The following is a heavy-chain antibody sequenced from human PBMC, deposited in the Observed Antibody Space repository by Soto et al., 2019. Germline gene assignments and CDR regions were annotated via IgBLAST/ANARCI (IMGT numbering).Heavy chain of an antibody. J-gene: IGHJ3*02. Sequence: SETLSLTCAVYGGSFSGYYWSWIRQPPGKGLEWIGEINHSGSTNYNPSLKSRVTISVDTSKNQFSLKLSSVTAADTAVYYCARGSRWLRYRNAFDIWGQGTMVTVSS. CDR3: ARGSRWLRYRNAFDI. V-gene: IGHV4-34*01. CDR1: GGSFSGYY. CDR2: INHSGST. D-gene: IGHD5-12*01.